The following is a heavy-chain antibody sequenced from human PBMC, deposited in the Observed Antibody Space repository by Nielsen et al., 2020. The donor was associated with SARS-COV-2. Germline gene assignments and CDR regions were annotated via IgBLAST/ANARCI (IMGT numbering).Heavy chain of an antibody. CDR2: ISWNSGSI. V-gene: IGHV3-9*01. CDR1: GFTFDDYA. CDR3: ARDEIFGVVRSPLIAFDY. J-gene: IGHJ4*02. Sequence: SLKISCAASGFTFDDYAMHWVRQAPGKGLEWVSGISWNSGSIGYADSVKGRFTISRDNAKNSLYLQMNSLRADDTAVYYCARDEIFGVVRSPLIAFDYWGQGTLVTVSS. D-gene: IGHD3-3*01.